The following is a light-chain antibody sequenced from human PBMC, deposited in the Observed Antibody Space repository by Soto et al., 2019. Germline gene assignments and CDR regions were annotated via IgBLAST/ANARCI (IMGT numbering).Light chain of an antibody. CDR3: QHYHGWPIT. CDR1: QSVSSF. J-gene: IGKJ5*01. CDR2: DAS. Sequence: IVLTQTQATLSLSPVERATLTCMASQSVSSFLAWYQHKPGQAPRLLFYDASTRATGIPARFSGSGSGTEFTLTISSLQSEDCAVYYCQHYHGWPITCGQGTRLEN. V-gene: IGKV3-15*01.